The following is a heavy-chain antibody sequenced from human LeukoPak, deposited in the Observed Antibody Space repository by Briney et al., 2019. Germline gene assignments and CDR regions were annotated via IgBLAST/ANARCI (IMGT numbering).Heavy chain of an antibody. J-gene: IGHJ4*02. CDR1: GFTFSSYD. CDR3: ARVSGYSGCDY. V-gene: IGHV3-13*01. Sequence: GGSLRLSCAASGFTFSSYDMHWVRQATGKGLEWVSGIGTAGDTYYPGSVKGRFTISRENAKNSLYLQMNSLRAGDTAVYYCARVSGYSGCDYWGQGTLVTVSS. D-gene: IGHD5-12*01. CDR2: IGTAGDT.